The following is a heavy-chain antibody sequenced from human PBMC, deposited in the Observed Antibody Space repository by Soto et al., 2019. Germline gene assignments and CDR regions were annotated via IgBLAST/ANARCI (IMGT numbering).Heavy chain of an antibody. CDR2: ISAHNGNT. J-gene: IGHJ4*02. CDR1: GYTFTSYG. D-gene: IGHD1-26*01. V-gene: IGHV1-18*01. CDR3: ASTPSGSYLYYFDY. Sequence: ASVKVSCKASGYTFTSYGISWVRQAPGQGLEWMGWISAHNGNTNYAQKLQGRVTMTTDTSTSTAYMELRSLRSDDTAVYYCASTPSGSYLYYFDYWGQGTLVTVSS.